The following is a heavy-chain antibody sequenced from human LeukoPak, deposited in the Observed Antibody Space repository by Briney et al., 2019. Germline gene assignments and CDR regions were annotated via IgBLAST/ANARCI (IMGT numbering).Heavy chain of an antibody. CDR1: GGSFSGYY. CDR2: INHSGST. V-gene: IGHV4-34*01. CDR3: SRESGPFCPFGY. J-gene: IGHJ4*02. D-gene: IGHD1-26*01. Sequence: SETLSLTCAVYGGSFSGYYWSWIRQPPGKGLEWIGEINHSGSTNYNPSLNGRVTMSLDKSSNQLSLHLTSVTAADTATYFCSRESGPFCPFGYWGQGTLVIVSS.